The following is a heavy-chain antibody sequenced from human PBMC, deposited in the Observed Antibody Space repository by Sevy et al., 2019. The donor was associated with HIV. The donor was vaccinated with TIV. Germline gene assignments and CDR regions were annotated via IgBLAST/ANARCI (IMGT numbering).Heavy chain of an antibody. CDR1: GFRFSIYA. CDR2: FCMGGDRI. V-gene: IGHV3-23*01. CDR3: AREGCSNGHDY. D-gene: IGHD2-8*01. Sequence: GWSLRLSCTTSGFRFSIYAMTWVRQAPGKGLEWVSSFCMGGDRIYYADSVRGRFTISRDDSKNTLYLEMNNLRAEDTAKYYCAREGCSNGHDYWGQGTLVTVSS. J-gene: IGHJ4*02.